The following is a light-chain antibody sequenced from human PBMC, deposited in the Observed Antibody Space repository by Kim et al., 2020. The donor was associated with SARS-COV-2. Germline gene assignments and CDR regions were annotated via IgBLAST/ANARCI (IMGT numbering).Light chain of an antibody. J-gene: IGKJ5*01. V-gene: IGKV3D-15*01. Sequence: SPGERATLSCRASQSISRNLAWYQQKPGQAPRLLIFAASTRATGIPARFSGSGSGTEFTLTISSLLSEDFAVYYCQQYNNWPPITFGQGTRLEIK. CDR1: QSISRN. CDR3: QQYNNWPPIT. CDR2: AAS.